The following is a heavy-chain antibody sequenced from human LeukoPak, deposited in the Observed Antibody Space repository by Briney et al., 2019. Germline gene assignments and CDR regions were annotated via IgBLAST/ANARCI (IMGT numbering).Heavy chain of an antibody. CDR1: GGSISSGGYY. CDR3: AINSGSYQPYYFDY. Sequence: SETLSLTCTVSGGSISSGGYYWSWIRQHPGKGLEWIGYIYYSGSTYYNPSLKSRVTISVDTSKNQFSLKLSSVTAADTAVYYCAINSGSYQPYYFDYWGQGTLVTVSS. V-gene: IGHV4-31*03. J-gene: IGHJ4*02. CDR2: IYYSGST. D-gene: IGHD1-26*01.